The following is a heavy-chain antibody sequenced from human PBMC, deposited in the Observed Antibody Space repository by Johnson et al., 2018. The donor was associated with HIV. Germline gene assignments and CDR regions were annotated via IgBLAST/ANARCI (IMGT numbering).Heavy chain of an antibody. D-gene: IGHD3-10*01. CDR3: ARERATLWFRASGAAFDI. Sequence: QVQLMESGGGVVQPGRSLRLSCAASGHTFSSYGMHWVRQAPGKGLEWVAVISYDGSNKYYADSVKGRFTISRDNSKNSLYLQMNSLRAEDTAVYYCARERATLWFRASGAAFDIWGQGTMVTVSS. CDR1: GHTFSSYG. V-gene: IGHV3-30*03. CDR2: ISYDGSNK. J-gene: IGHJ3*02.